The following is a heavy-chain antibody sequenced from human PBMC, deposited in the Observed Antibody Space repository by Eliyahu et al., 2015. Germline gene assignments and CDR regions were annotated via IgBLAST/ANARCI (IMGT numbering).Heavy chain of an antibody. CDR2: IYYSGST. J-gene: IGHJ4*02. D-gene: IGHD2-2*01. Sequence: QVQLQESGPGLVKPSQTLSLTCTXSGGSISXXXXXWSWIRQHPGXGLEWIGYIYYSGSTYYNPSLKSRVTISVDTSKNQFSLKLSSVTAADTAVYYCARFVSVVVPAARGLFDYWGQGTLVTVSS. CDR1: GGSISXXXXX. CDR3: ARFVSVVVPAARGLFDY. V-gene: IGHV4-31*03.